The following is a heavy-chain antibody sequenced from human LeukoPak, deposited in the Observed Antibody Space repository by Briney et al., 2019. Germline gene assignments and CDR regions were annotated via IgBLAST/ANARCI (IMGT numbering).Heavy chain of an antibody. CDR2: IYYSGST. CDR3: AREDDTIADNTFDI. D-gene: IGHD6-13*01. Sequence: SETLSLTCTVSGGSISSSSYYWGWIRQPPGKGLEWIGSIYYSGSTYYNPSLKSRVTISVDTSKNQFSLKVHSVTAADTAVYYCAREDDTIADNTFDIWGQGTVVTVSS. V-gene: IGHV4-39*07. CDR1: GGSISSSSYY. J-gene: IGHJ3*02.